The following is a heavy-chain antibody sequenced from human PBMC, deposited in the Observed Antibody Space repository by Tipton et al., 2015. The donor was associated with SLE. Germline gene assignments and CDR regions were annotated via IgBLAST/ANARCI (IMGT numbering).Heavy chain of an antibody. CDR3: ATGDWGDYY. CDR2: ISSSSSYI. V-gene: IGHV3-11*05. J-gene: IGHJ4*02. CDR1: GFTFSDYY. Sequence: SLRLSCAVSGFTFSDYYMSWIRLAPGKGLEWVSSISSSSSYIYYADSVKGRFTISRDNAKNSLYLQMSSLRPEDTATYYCATGDWGDYYWGQGTLVTVSS. D-gene: IGHD3-16*01.